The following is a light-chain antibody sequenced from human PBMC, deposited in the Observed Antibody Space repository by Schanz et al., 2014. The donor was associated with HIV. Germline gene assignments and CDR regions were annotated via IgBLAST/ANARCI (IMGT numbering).Light chain of an antibody. Sequence: EVVLTQSPGTLSLSPGESATLSCRASQSVDSDLAWYQQKPGQAPRLLIYAASSRATGIPDRFSGSGSGTDFTLTISSLEPEDSAVYYCQQYGRSTYTYSFGQGTKLEIK. CDR1: QSVDSD. CDR3: QQYGRSTYTYS. J-gene: IGKJ2*03. CDR2: AAS. V-gene: IGKV3-20*01.